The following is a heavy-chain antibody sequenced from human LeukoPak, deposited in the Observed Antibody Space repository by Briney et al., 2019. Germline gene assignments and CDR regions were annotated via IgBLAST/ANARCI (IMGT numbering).Heavy chain of an antibody. D-gene: IGHD7-27*01. Sequence: GGSLRLSCVASGFTFSNYAMSWIRQAPGKGLEWVSGIIESGGGTHYADSVKGRFTISRDNSQNTLYPQMISLRAEDTAVYYCAKDYKVRSGEPPIDYWGQGTLVTVSS. CDR3: AKDYKVRSGEPPIDY. CDR2: IIESGGGT. J-gene: IGHJ4*02. V-gene: IGHV3-23*01. CDR1: GFTFSNYA.